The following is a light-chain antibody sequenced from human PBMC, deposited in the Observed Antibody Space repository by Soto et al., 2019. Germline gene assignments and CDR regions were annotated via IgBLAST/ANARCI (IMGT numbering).Light chain of an antibody. J-gene: IGKJ4*01. V-gene: IGKV3-11*01. CDR3: QQRSTPLT. CDR2: DAS. Sequence: EIVLTQSPATLSLSPGERATLSCRASQSVSSYLAWYQQKPGQAPRLLIYDASSRATGIPARFSGSGSGTDFTLTISSLEPEDFAVDYCQQRSTPLTFGGGTKVEIK. CDR1: QSVSSY.